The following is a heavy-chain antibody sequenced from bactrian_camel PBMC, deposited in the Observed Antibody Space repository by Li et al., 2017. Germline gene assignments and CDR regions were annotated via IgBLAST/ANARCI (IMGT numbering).Heavy chain of an antibody. Sequence: HVQLVESGGGSVQAGGSLRLSCVVSGYTFSGSCLGWFRQAPGKGREWVSTVNSGGSTTDYADSVKGRFTVSRDDAKNTVYLQMNSLKTEDTAIYYCAKDSFIIGSWWSNGMDYWGEGTQVTVS. J-gene: IGHJ7*01. V-gene: IGHV3S1*01. CDR2: VNSGGSTT. CDR1: GYTFSGSC. D-gene: IGHD2*01.